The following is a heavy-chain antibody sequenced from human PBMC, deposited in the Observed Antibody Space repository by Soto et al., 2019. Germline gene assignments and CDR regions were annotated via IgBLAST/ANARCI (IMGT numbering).Heavy chain of an antibody. D-gene: IGHD4-17*01. Sequence: EVQLVESGGGLVKPGGSLRLSCAASGFTFSSYSMNWVRQAPGKGLEWVSSISSSSSYIYYADSVKGRFTISRDNAKNSLYLKMNSLRAEDTAVYYCARARPGKVTTNFHYWVQGTLVTVSS. J-gene: IGHJ4*02. CDR3: ARARPGKVTTNFHY. CDR1: GFTFSSYS. CDR2: ISSSSSYI. V-gene: IGHV3-21*01.